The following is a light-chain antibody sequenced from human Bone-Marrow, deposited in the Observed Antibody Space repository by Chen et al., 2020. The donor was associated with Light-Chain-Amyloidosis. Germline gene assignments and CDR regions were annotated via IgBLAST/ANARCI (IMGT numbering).Light chain of an antibody. CDR1: DLPTKY. V-gene: IGLV3-25*03. CDR3: QSADSSGAYEVI. J-gene: IGLJ2*01. CDR2: RDT. Sequence: SYELTQPPSVSVSPGQTARITCSGDDLPTKYAYWYQQKPGQAPVLVIHRDTERPSGISDRFSGSSAGTTATLTISGVQAEDEAAYHCQSADSSGAYEVIFGGGTKLTVL.